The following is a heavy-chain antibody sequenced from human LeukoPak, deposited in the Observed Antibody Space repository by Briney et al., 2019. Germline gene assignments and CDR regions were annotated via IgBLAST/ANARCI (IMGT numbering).Heavy chain of an antibody. CDR2: IYYSGST. V-gene: IGHV4-31*03. CDR3: ARLGSFGDILTPYGMDA. J-gene: IGHJ6*02. Sequence: PSQTLSLTCTVSGGSISSGGYYWSWIRQHPGKGLEWIGYIYYSGSTNYNPSLKSRVTISVDTSKNQFSLKLSSVTAADTAVYYCARLGSFGDILTPYGMDAWGQGTTVTVPS. D-gene: IGHD3-9*01. CDR1: GGSISSGGYY.